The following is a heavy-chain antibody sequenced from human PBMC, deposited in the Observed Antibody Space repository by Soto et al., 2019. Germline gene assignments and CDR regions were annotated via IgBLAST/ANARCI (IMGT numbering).Heavy chain of an antibody. CDR1: GGGLSSDA. J-gene: IGHJ6*02. CDR3: ARDLLRREGGATAGYYGMDV. V-gene: IGHV1-69*13. D-gene: IGHD1-26*01. Sequence: SVKGDCKASGGGLSSDASSWLRQEPGQGLEWMGGIIPIFGTANYAQKFQGRVTITADESTSTAYMELSSLRSEDTAVYYCARDLLRREGGATAGYYGMDVWGQGTTVTVSS. CDR2: IIPIFGTA.